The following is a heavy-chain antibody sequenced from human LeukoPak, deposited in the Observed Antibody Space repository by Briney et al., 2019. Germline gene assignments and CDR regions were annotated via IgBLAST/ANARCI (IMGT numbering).Heavy chain of an antibody. J-gene: IGHJ4*02. D-gene: IGHD2-15*01. CDR3: AKDGGSLAVVVAAILDY. Sequence: GGSLRLSCAASGFTFSSYGMHWVRQAPGKGLEWVAFIRYDGSNKYYADSVKGRFTISRDNSKNTLYLQMNSPRAEDTAVYYCAKDGGSLAVVVAAILDYWGQGTLVTVSS. CDR2: IRYDGSNK. CDR1: GFTFSSYG. V-gene: IGHV3-30*02.